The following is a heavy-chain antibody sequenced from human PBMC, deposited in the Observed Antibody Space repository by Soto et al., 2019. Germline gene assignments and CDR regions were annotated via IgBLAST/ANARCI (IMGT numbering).Heavy chain of an antibody. CDR1: GASISNYY. V-gene: IGHV4-4*07. D-gene: IGHD1-1*01. J-gene: IGHJ4*02. Sequence: QVRLQESVPGLVKPSETLSLTCTVSGASISNYYWSWIRQPAGKGLECLGRIYASGTTTYNPSLRSRVTMSVDTSKNQFSLNLNSVTAADTDVYYCARESRSELGTVEYWGQGTLVTVSS. CDR3: ARESRSELGTVEY. CDR2: IYASGTT.